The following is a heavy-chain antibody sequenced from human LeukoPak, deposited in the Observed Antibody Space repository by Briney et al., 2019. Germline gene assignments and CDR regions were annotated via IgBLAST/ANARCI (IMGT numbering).Heavy chain of an antibody. V-gene: IGHV3-30-3*01. Sequence: AGGSLRLSCAASGFTFSSYAMHWVRQAPGKGLEWVAVISYDGSNKYYADSVKGRFTISRDNAKNSLYLQMNTLRTEDTAVYYCTNVASSSIDFWGQGTLVTVSS. CDR2: ISYDGSNK. CDR1: GFTFSSYA. J-gene: IGHJ4*02. D-gene: IGHD6-6*01. CDR3: TNVASSSIDF.